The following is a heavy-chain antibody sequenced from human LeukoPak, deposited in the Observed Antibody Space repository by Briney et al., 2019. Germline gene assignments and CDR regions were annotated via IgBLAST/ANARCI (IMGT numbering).Heavy chain of an antibody. Sequence: SETLSLTCTVSGGSISSSSYYWGWIRQPPGKGLEWIGSIYYSGSTYYNPSLKSRVTISVDTSKNQFSLKLSSVTAADTAVYYCARARSYYDFWSPMDVWGQGTTVTVSS. CDR3: ARARSYYDFWSPMDV. J-gene: IGHJ6*02. V-gene: IGHV4-39*07. D-gene: IGHD3-3*01. CDR1: GGSISSSSYY. CDR2: IYYSGST.